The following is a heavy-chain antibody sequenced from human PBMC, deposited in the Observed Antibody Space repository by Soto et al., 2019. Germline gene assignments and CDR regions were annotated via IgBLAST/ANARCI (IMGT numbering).Heavy chain of an antibody. CDR3: ARGFYYYERGYAFDI. J-gene: IGHJ3*02. D-gene: IGHD3-22*01. V-gene: IGHV4-61*01. Sequence: LETLSLTCTFSVGSVSSGSYYWSWIRQPPWKGLEWIGYIYYSGSTNYNPSLKSRVTISVDTSKNQFSLKLSSVTAADTAVYYCARGFYYYERGYAFDILGQGTMVIV. CDR2: IYYSGST. CDR1: VGSVSSGSYY.